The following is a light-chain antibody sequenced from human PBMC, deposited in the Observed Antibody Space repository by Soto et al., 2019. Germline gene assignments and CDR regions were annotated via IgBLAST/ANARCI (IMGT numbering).Light chain of an antibody. J-gene: IGKJ5*01. CDR2: WAS. CDR3: QQYYSTWIT. V-gene: IGKV4-1*01. CDR1: QSVLYISNNKNY. Sequence: DIVMTQSPDSLAVSLGERATINCKSSQSVLYISNNKNYLAWYQQKPGQPPRLLIYWASTRESGVPDRFSGSGSGTDFTLTISSLQAEDVAVYYCQQYYSTWITFGQGTRLEIK.